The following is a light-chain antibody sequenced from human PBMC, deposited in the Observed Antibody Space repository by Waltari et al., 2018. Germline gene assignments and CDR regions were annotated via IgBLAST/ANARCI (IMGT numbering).Light chain of an antibody. CDR2: AAS. J-gene: IGKJ1*01. V-gene: IGKV1-6*01. CDR3: MQDYSYPRT. CDR1: QAIRND. Sequence: AIQVTQSPSSLSASVGDRVTITCRASQAIRNDLGWYQQKPGMDPKLLIYAASRLEGEVPSRFSGSGSGTDFTLTISNLQPEDFASYYCMQDYSYPRTFGQGTKVEIK.